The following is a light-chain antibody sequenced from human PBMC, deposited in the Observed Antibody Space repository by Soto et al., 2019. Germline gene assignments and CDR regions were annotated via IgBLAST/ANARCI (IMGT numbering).Light chain of an antibody. CDR2: LGS. CDR3: MQPLQAPYT. J-gene: IGKJ2*01. V-gene: IGKV2-28*01. Sequence: DIVMTQSPLSLPVTPGEPASISCRSSQSLLHINGYYYLDWYLQKPGQSPQLLIYLGSNRASGVPDRFSGSGSGTDFTLKISRVEAEDVGLYYCMQPLQAPYTFGQGTKLEIK. CDR1: QSLLHINGYYY.